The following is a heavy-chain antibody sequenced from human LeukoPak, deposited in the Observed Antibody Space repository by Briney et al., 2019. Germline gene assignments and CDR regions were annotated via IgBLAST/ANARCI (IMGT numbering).Heavy chain of an antibody. J-gene: IGHJ4*02. D-gene: IGHD2-8*02. CDR1: GYTLTELS. CDR3: ATGLLLAYYFDY. V-gene: IGHV1-24*01. Sequence: GASVKVSCKVSGYTLTELSMHWVRQAPGKGLEWMGGFDPEDGETIYAQKFQGRVTMTEDTSTDTAYMELSSLRSEDTAVYYCATGLLLAYYFDYWGQGTLVTVSS. CDR2: FDPEDGET.